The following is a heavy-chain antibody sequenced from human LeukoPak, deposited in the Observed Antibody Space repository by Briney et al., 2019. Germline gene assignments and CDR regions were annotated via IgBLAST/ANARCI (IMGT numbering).Heavy chain of an antibody. CDR1: GFTFSYYG. CDR2: IRCDGSET. J-gene: IGHJ4*02. CDR3: ARDSCNRPSCFDY. V-gene: IGHV3-33*01. D-gene: IGHD2-2*01. Sequence: GGSLRLSCAASGFTFSYYGMHWVGQAPGKGLEGVAAIRCDGSETFSAESVQLRLTVSRDQSKNTLYLQIDSLRVDDTALYYCARDSCNRPSCFDYWGQGTLVTVSS.